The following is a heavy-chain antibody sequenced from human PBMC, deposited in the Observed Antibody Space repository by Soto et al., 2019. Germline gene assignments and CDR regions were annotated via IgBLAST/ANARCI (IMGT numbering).Heavy chain of an antibody. CDR3: AREGKSIHYYYGMDV. CDR1: GGSISSGGYY. Sequence: SETLSLTCTVSGGSISSGGYYWSWIRQHPGKGLEWIGYIYYSGSTYYNPSLKSRVTISVDTSKNQFSLKLSSVTAADTAVYYCAREGKSIHYYYGMDVWGQGTTVTVSS. D-gene: IGHD6-6*01. CDR2: IYYSGST. J-gene: IGHJ6*02. V-gene: IGHV4-31*02.